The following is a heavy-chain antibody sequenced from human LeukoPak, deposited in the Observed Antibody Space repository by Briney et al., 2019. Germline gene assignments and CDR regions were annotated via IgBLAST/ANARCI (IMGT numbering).Heavy chain of an antibody. D-gene: IGHD4-23*01. CDR2: INPNSGGT. CDR1: GYTFTGYY. Sequence: GASVKVSCKASGYTFTGYYMHWVRQAPGQGLEWMGWINPNSGGTNYAQKLQGRVTMTRDTSISTAYMELSRLRSDDTAVYYCARDGDTVLTRGYYYYMDVWGKGTTVTVSS. J-gene: IGHJ6*03. V-gene: IGHV1-2*02. CDR3: ARDGDTVLTRGYYYYMDV.